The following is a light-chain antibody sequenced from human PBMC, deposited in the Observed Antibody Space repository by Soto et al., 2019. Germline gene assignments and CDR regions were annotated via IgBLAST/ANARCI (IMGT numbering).Light chain of an antibody. CDR1: QSISGA. J-gene: IGKJ1*01. CDR2: GAS. V-gene: IGKV3-15*01. CDR3: LQYNNWPWT. Sequence: EIVMTQSPATLSVSPGGRATLSCRASQSISGALAWYQQKPGQAPRLLIYGASTRATTFPARFSGSGSGTDFTLTISSLQSEDFAVYYCLQYNNWPWTFGQGTKVEIK.